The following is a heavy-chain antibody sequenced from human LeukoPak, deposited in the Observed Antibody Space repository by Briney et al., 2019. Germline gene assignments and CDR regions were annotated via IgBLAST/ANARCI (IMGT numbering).Heavy chain of an antibody. D-gene: IGHD2-2*01. CDR2: IYYSGST. J-gene: IGHJ4*02. CDR3: ARLPQPSPAYFFDY. Sequence: GSLRLSCAASGFTFSSFPMHWVRQAPGKGLEWLGTIYYSGSTYYNPSLKSRVTISVDTSKNQFSLKLSSVTAADTAVYYCARLPQPSPAYFFDYWGQGTLVTVSS. V-gene: IGHV4-39*01. CDR1: GFTFSSFPMH.